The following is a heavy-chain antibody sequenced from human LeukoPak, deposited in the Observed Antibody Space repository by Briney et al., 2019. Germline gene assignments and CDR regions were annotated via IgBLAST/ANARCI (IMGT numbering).Heavy chain of an antibody. V-gene: IGHV4-39*01. CDR1: GGSISSSSYY. CDR2: IYYSGST. Sequence: SETLSLTCTVSGGSISSSSYYWGWIRQPPGKGLEWIGSIYYSGSTYYNPSLKSRVTISVDTSKNQFSLKLSSVTAADTAVYYCARQLAYYGSSGYPDWGQGTLVTVSS. D-gene: IGHD3-22*01. J-gene: IGHJ4*02. CDR3: ARQLAYYGSSGYPD.